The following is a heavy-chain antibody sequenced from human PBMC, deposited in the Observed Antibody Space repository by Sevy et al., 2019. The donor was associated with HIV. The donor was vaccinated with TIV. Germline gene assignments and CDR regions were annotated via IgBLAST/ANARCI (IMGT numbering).Heavy chain of an antibody. D-gene: IGHD6-19*01. CDR2: ISGSGGST. J-gene: IGHJ3*02. CDR3: AKDTDEWLVSSAFDI. Sequence: GGSLRLSCAASGFTFSSYAMSWVRQAPGKGLEWVSAISGSGGSTYYADSVKGRFTISRDNSKNTLYLQMNSLRAEDAAVYYCAKDTDEWLVSSAFDIWGQGTMVTVSS. CDR1: GFTFSSYA. V-gene: IGHV3-23*01.